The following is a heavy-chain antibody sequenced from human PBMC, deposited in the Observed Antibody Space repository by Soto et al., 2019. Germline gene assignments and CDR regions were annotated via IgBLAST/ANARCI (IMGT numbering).Heavy chain of an antibody. J-gene: IGHJ4*02. CDR3: ARAWDY. CDR1: VGPISSYY. V-gene: IGHV4-59*12. CDR2: IYYSGST. Sequence: PAETLSLTCTDSVGPISSYYWSWIRQPPGKGLEWIGYIYYSGSTNYNPSLKSRVTISVDTSKNQFSLKLSSVTAADTAVYYCARAWDYWGQGTLVTVSS.